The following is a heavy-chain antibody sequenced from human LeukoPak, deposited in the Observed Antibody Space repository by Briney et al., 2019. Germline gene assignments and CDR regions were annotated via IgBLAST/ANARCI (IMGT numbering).Heavy chain of an antibody. D-gene: IGHD4-17*01. CDR2: IYTSGSS. Sequence: SENLSLTCTVSAGSINRYYWSWIPQPAGHGLEWIGRIYTSGSSNYNPSLKSRVTMSVDTSKNQFSLRLTSVTAADTAVYYCARAAYGDYRYYYFYLDVWGKGTTVTVSS. V-gene: IGHV4-4*07. J-gene: IGHJ6*03. CDR1: AGSINRYY. CDR3: ARAAYGDYRYYYFYLDV.